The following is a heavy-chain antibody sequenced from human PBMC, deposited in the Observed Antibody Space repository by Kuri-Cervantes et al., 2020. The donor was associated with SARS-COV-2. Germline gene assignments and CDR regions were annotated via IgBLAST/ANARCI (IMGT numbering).Heavy chain of an antibody. Sequence: TLSLTCTVSGYSISRDYYWGWIRQPPGKGLEWIALIYWDDDKRYSPSLKSRLTITKDTSKNQVVLTMTNMDPVDTATYYCAHATVVTAGAFDIWGQGTMVTVSS. V-gene: IGHV2-5*02. CDR2: IYWDDDK. J-gene: IGHJ3*02. D-gene: IGHD2-21*02. CDR3: AHATVVTAGAFDI. CDR1: GYSISRDY.